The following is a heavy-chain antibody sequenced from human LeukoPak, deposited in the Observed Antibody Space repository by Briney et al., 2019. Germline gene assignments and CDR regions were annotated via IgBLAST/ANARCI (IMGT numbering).Heavy chain of an antibody. CDR2: FFYSGST. Sequence: PSETLSLTCAVYGGSFSGYYWSWIRQPPGKGLEWIGYFFYSGSTNYNPSLKSRVTISVDTSKNQFSLKLTSVTAADTAVYYCARGICPNGVCSFHPFDYWGQGTLVTVSS. J-gene: IGHJ4*02. CDR1: GGSFSGYY. D-gene: IGHD2-8*01. CDR3: ARGICPNGVCSFHPFDY. V-gene: IGHV4-59*01.